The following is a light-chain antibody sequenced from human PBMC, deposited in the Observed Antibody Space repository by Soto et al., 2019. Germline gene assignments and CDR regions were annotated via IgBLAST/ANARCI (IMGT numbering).Light chain of an antibody. CDR3: SSYTSSSTPVV. J-gene: IGLJ2*01. Sequence: QSALTQPASVSGSPGQSITISCTGTSSDVGGYNYVSWYQQHPGKAPKLMISDVSNRPSGVSNRFSGSKSGNTATLTISRLQAENEADYYCSSYTSSSTPVVFGGGTQLTVL. CDR2: DVS. CDR1: SSDVGGYNY. V-gene: IGLV2-14*01.